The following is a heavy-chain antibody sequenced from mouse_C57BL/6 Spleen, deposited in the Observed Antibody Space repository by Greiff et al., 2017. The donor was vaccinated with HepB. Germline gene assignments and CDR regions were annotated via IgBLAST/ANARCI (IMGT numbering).Heavy chain of an antibody. Sequence: QVQLQQSGAELVRPGASVTLSCKASGYTFTDYEMHWLKQTPVHGLEWIGAIDPETGGTAYNQKFKGKAILTADKSSSTAYMELRSLTSEDSAVYYCTRITTVVPFAYWGQGTLVTVSA. CDR3: TRITTVVPFAY. D-gene: IGHD1-1*01. J-gene: IGHJ3*01. V-gene: IGHV1-15*01. CDR2: IDPETGGT. CDR1: GYTFTDYE.